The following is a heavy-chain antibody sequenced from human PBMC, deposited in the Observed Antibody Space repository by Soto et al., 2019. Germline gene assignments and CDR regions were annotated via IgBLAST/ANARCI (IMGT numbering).Heavy chain of an antibody. CDR2: INHSGST. CDR3: ARLRRIAAAINWFDP. CDR1: GGSFSGYH. Sequence: LSLTCAVYGGSFSGYHWSWIRQPPGKGLEWIGEINHSGSTNYNPSLKSRVTISVDTSKNQLSLKLSSVTAADTAVYYCARLRRIAAAINWFDPWGQGTLVTVSS. V-gene: IGHV4-34*01. D-gene: IGHD6-13*01. J-gene: IGHJ5*02.